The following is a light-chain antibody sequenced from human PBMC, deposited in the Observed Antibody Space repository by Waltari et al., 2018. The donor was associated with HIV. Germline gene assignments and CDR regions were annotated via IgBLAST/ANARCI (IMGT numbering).Light chain of an antibody. J-gene: IGLJ3*02. CDR1: SSDIGGYKY. V-gene: IGLV2-14*01. CDR2: EVS. CDR3: SSYTTSSTWV. Sequence: HSALTQPASVSGSPGQSITISCPGTSSDIGGYKYVPWYQQQPGKAPKLMISEVSNRPSGVSNRFSGSKSGNTASLTISGLQAEDEADYYCSSYTTSSTWVFGGGTKLTVL.